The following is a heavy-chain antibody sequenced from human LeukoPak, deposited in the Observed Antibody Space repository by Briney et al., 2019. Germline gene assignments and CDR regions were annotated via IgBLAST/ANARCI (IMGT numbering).Heavy chain of an antibody. J-gene: IGHJ5*02. CDR3: XXXXXXXXXXXXXXYXXT. V-gene: IGHV3-74*01. Sequence: FXXHXVRQAPGXGLXWVSRINHDGSSTNYADSVKGRFTISRDNAKNTVYLQMNSLRAGDTAVYYXXXXXXXXXXXXXXXYXXTWGQGTLVTVSS. CDR1: FX. CDR2: INHDGSST.